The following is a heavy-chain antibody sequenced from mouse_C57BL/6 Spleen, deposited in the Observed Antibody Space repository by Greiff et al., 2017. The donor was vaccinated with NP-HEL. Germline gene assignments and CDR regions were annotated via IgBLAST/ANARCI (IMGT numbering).Heavy chain of an antibody. J-gene: IGHJ2*01. V-gene: IGHV14-2*01. CDR3: ARSGYGSCEVDFDD. Sequence: EVQLMESGAELVKPGASVKLSCTASGFNIKDYYMHWVKQRTEQGLEWIGGIDPEDGETNYDPKFQGKATITADTSSNTAYLQLSSLTSEDTAVYYCARSGYGSCEVDFDDWGQGTTLTVSS. CDR2: IDPEDGET. CDR1: GFNIKDYY. D-gene: IGHD2-10*02.